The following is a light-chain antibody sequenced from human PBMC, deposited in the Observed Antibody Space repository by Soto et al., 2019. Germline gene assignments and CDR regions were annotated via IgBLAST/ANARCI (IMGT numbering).Light chain of an antibody. CDR2: AAS. J-gene: IGKJ5*01. V-gene: IGKV1-8*01. Sequence: AILITQSPSSFSASPGDRVTITCRASQGISSYLAWYQQKPGKAPKLLIYAASTLQSGVPSRFSGSGSGTDFTLTISGLQSEDFATYYCQQYYSYPITFGQGTRLEIK. CDR3: QQYYSYPIT. CDR1: QGISSY.